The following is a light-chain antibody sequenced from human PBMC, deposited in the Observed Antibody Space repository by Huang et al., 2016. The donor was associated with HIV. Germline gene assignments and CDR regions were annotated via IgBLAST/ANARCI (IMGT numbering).Light chain of an antibody. Sequence: DIQMTQSPSSLSASVGDRVTITCRASHSISSYLNWYKQQPGKAPKLLIYAASTLQSGVPSRFSGSGSGTDFTLTISSLQAEDFATYYCQQSYSTPRTFGQGTKLDI. CDR2: AAS. V-gene: IGKV1-39*01. CDR3: QQSYSTPRT. J-gene: IGKJ2*01. CDR1: HSISSY.